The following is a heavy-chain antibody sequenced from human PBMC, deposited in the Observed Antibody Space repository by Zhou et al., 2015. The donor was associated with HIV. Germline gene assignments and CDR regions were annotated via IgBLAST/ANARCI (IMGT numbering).Heavy chain of an antibody. CDR3: ARDDSSGYHSFDY. CDR2: IYNGNT. Sequence: QVQLVQSGAEVKKPGASVKVSCKASGYTFSSYYIHWVRQAPGQGLEWMGWIYNGNTNYAQKFQGRVTMTTDTSTSTGYMELRSLRSDDTATYFCARDDSSGYHSFDYWGQGTLVTVS. J-gene: IGHJ4*02. CDR1: GYTFSSYY. V-gene: IGHV1-18*04. D-gene: IGHD3-22*01.